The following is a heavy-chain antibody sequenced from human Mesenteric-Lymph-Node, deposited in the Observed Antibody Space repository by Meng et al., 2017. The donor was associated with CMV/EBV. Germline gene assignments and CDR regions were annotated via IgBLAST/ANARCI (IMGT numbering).Heavy chain of an antibody. V-gene: IGHV4-39*07. J-gene: IGHJ5*02. CDR2: IYHSGTT. D-gene: IGHD3-3*01. CDR1: GASITSSDYY. CDR3: ARVFPPFFGIVKISLNWFDP. Sequence: SETLSLTCTVSGASITSSDYYRGWIRQPPGKGLEWIGNIYHSGTTSYNPSLKSRVTMSMDTSNNQFSLELNFVTAADTAVYYCARVFPPFFGIVKISLNWFDPWGQGMLVTVSS.